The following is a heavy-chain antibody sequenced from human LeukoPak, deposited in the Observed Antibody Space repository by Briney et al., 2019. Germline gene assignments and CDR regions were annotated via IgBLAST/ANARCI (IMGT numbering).Heavy chain of an antibody. CDR3: ARGVNSGYFDY. Sequence: SETLSLTCTVSGGSISSYYWSWIRQPPGKGLEWIGSIYHSGSTNYNPSLTSRVTISVDTSKNQFSLKLTSVTAADTAVYYCARGVNSGYFDYCGQGTLVTVSS. CDR1: GGSISSYY. D-gene: IGHD1-26*01. J-gene: IGHJ4*02. V-gene: IGHV4-59*01. CDR2: IYHSGST.